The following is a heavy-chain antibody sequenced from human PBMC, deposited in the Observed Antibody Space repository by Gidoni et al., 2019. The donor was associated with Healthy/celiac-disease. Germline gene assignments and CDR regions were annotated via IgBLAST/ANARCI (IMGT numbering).Heavy chain of an antibody. CDR3: ARDWGRDSYGMDV. CDR2: IIPSFGTA. J-gene: IGHJ6*02. Sequence: QVQLVQSGAEVKKPGSSVKVSCKASGGTFSSYAIRRVRQAPGQGLEWMGGIIPSFGTANYAQKCQGRVTIPADESTSTAYMEPSSLRSEDTAVYYCARDWGRDSYGMDVGGQGTTVTVSS. V-gene: IGHV1-69*01. D-gene: IGHD3-16*01. CDR1: GGTFSSYA.